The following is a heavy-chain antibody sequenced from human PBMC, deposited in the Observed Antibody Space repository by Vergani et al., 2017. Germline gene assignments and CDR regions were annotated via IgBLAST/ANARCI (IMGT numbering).Heavy chain of an antibody. D-gene: IGHD3-3*01. CDR3: AGNDFWSVYYMGVSDY. Sequence: QVQLQQWGAGLLKPSETLSLTCTVSGGSISSYYWSWIRQPAGKGLEWIGRIYTSGSPNYNPSLKSRVTMAVDNSKTQFSLKLSSVTAADTAVYYCAGNDFWSVYYMGVSDYWGQGTLVTVSS. J-gene: IGHJ4*02. V-gene: IGHV4-59*10. CDR2: IYTSGSP. CDR1: GGSISSYY.